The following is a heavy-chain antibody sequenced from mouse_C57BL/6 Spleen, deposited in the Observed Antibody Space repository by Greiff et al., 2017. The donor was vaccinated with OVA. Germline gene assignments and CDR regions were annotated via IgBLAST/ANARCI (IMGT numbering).Heavy chain of an antibody. D-gene: IGHD2-3*01. CDR2: ISYSGST. J-gene: IGHJ3*01. CDR3: ARGDGYYRAWFAY. Sequence: EVKLQESGPGMVKPSQSLSLTCTVTGYSITSGYDWHWIRHFPGNKLEWMGYISYSGSTNYNPSLKSRISITHDTSKNHFFLKLNSVTTEDTATYYCARGDGYYRAWFAYWGQGTLVTVSA. CDR1: GYSITSGYD. V-gene: IGHV3-1*01.